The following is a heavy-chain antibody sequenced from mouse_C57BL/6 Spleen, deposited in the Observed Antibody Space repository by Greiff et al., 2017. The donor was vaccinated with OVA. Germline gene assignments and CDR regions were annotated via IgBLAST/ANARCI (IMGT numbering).Heavy chain of an antibody. J-gene: IGHJ4*01. Sequence: QVQLKESGPELVKPGASVKISCKASGYTFTDYYINWVKQRPGQGLEWIGWIFPGSGSTYYNEKFKGKATLTVDKTSSTAYMLLSSLTSEDSAVYFWAREITTVVATRAMDYWGQGTSVTVSS. CDR2: IFPGSGST. CDR1: GYTFTDYY. V-gene: IGHV1-75*01. D-gene: IGHD1-1*01. CDR3: AREITTVVATRAMDY.